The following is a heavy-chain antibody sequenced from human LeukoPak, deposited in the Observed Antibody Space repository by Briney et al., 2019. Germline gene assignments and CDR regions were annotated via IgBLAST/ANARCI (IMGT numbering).Heavy chain of an antibody. CDR2: ISWNSGSI. CDR1: GFTFDDYA. D-gene: IGHD2-21*01. Sequence: GGSLRLSCAASGFTFDDYAMHWVRQAPGKGLEWVSGISWNSGSIGYADSVKGRFTISRDNAKNSLYLQMNSLRAEDMALYYCVRDGVRAFDTWGQGTMVTVSS. CDR3: VRDGVRAFDT. V-gene: IGHV3-9*03. J-gene: IGHJ3*02.